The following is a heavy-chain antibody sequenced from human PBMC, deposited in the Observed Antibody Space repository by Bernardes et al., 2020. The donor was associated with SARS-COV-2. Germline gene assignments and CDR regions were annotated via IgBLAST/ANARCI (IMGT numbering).Heavy chain of an antibody. CDR1: GLTIGTSY. J-gene: IGHJ2*01. D-gene: IGHD1-26*01. CDR3: ARRNVPFYFFDL. Sequence: GGSLRLSCAASGLTIGTSYIAWVRQGPGKGLEWVSIIYISGGTYYADSVKGRFTISRDTSKNTVDLDLETLTTEDTGVYFCARRNVPFYFFDLWGRGTPVTVSS. CDR2: IYISGGT. V-gene: IGHV3-66*02.